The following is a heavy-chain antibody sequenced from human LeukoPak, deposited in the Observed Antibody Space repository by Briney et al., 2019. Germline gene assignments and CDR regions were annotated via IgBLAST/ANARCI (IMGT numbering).Heavy chain of an antibody. CDR1: GGSISSYY. CDR2: IYTSGST. Sequence: SEALSLTCTVSGGSISSYYWSWIRQPAGKGLEWIGRIYTSGSTNYNPSLKSRVTMSVDTSKNQFSLKLSSVTAADAALYYCARAGSFRLTTTLWGQGTLVTVSS. CDR3: ARAGSFRLTTTL. J-gene: IGHJ4*02. D-gene: IGHD4-17*01. V-gene: IGHV4-4*07.